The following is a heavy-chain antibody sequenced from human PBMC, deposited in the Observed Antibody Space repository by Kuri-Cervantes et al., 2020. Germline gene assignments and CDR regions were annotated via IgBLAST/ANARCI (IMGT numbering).Heavy chain of an antibody. J-gene: IGHJ4*02. CDR1: GFIFSSYG. Sequence: GESLKISCAASGFIFSSYGMHWVRQAPGKGLEWVAVISYDGSNKYYADSVKGRFTISRDNSKNTLYLQMNSLRAEDTAVYYCARDHAWPFFDYWGQGTLVTVSS. D-gene: IGHD3-16*01. V-gene: IGHV3-30*03. CDR3: ARDHAWPFFDY. CDR2: ISYDGSNK.